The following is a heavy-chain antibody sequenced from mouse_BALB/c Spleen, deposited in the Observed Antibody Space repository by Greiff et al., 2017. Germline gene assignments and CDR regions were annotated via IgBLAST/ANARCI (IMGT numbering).Heavy chain of an antibody. CDR2: ILPGSGST. Sequence: VQLQQSGAELMKPGASVKISCKATGYTFSSYWIEWVKQRPGHGLEWIGEILPGSGSTNYNEKFKGKATFTADTSSNTAYMQLSSLTSEDSAFYYCARGIYYDYDYAMDYWGQGTSVTVSS. CDR1: GYTFSSYW. V-gene: IGHV1-9*01. D-gene: IGHD2-4*01. J-gene: IGHJ4*01. CDR3: ARGIYYDYDYAMDY.